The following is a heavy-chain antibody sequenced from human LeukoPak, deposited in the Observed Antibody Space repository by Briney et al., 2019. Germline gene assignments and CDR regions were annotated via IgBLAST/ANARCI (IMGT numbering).Heavy chain of an antibody. Sequence: PSETLSLTCAVYGGYFSDYHWSWIRQPPGKGLEWIGEVNHSGSTNYNPSLKSRVTISVDTSKNQFSMKLSSVTAADTALYFCARGGGGSYSWFDPWGQGALVTVSS. CDR3: ARGGGGSYSWFDP. D-gene: IGHD1-26*01. J-gene: IGHJ5*02. CDR1: GGYFSDYH. V-gene: IGHV4-34*01. CDR2: VNHSGST.